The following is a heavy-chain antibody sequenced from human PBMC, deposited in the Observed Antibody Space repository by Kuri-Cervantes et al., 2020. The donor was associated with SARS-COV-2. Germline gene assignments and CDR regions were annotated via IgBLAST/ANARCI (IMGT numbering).Heavy chain of an antibody. CDR3: ARHKAEWGATIVDFVNWFDP. Sequence: LRPSCAVYGRSFSCYYWSVSRQPPGEGLEWIGEINHSGSTNYNPYLKSRVTISVDTSKNRFSLKLSSVTASDTATYYCARHKAEWGATIVDFVNWFDPWGQGTLVTVSS. CDR2: INHSGST. CDR1: GRSFSCYY. D-gene: IGHD5-24*01. V-gene: IGHV4-34*01. J-gene: IGHJ5*02.